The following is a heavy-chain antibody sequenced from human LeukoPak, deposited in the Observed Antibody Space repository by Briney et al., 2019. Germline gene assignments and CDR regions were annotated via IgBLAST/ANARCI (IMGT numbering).Heavy chain of an antibody. Sequence: SETQTLTCTVSGGSISRGGYYWRWIRQHPGKGLEWIGYIYYSGSTYYNPSLKSRVTISVDTSKNQFSLKLSSVTAADTAVYYCARAIAAAGTFGYWGQGTLVTVSS. CDR2: IYYSGST. CDR1: GGSISRGGYY. V-gene: IGHV4-31*03. J-gene: IGHJ4*02. CDR3: ARAIAAAGTFGY. D-gene: IGHD6-13*01.